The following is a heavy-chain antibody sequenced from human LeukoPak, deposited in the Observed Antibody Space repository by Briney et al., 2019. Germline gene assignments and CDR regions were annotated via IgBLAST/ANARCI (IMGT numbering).Heavy chain of an antibody. Sequence: ASVKVSCKAPGDTFRTYYMHWVRQAPGQGLEWMGIINPSGGGTRYAQKFQGRVTMTTDTSTSTAYMELRSLRSDDTAVYYCARPRQYALDAFDIWGQGTMVTVSS. J-gene: IGHJ3*02. D-gene: IGHD2-2*01. V-gene: IGHV1-46*01. CDR3: ARPRQYALDAFDI. CDR2: INPSGGGT. CDR1: GDTFRTYY.